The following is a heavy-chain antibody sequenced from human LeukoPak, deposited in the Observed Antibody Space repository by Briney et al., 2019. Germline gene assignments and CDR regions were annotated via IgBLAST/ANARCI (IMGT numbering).Heavy chain of an antibody. J-gene: IGHJ6*03. D-gene: IGHD2-2*01. V-gene: IGHV4-61*02. CDR1: GGSISSGSYY. Sequence: SETLSLTCTVSGGSISSGSYYWSWIRQPAGKGLEWIGRIYTSGSTNHNPSLKSRVTMSVDTSKNQFSLKLSSVTAADTALYYCARDSLLPSAMGYYYMDVWGKGTTVTVSS. CDR2: IYTSGST. CDR3: ARDSLLPSAMGYYYMDV.